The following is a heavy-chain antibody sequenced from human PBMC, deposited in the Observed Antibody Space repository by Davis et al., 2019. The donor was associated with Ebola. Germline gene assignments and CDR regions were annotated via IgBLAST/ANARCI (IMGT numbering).Heavy chain of an antibody. J-gene: IGHJ6*02. Sequence: GESLKISCAASGFNFSTYGMTWVRQAPGKGLEWVSGISGSGSSTYYSDSVKGRFTISRDNSKNTLHLQMNSLRAEDTAVYYCAKNVGGAWRGMDAWGQGTTVTVSS. CDR3: AKNVGGAWRGMDA. V-gene: IGHV3-23*01. CDR1: GFNFSTYG. D-gene: IGHD3-10*02. CDR2: ISGSGSST.